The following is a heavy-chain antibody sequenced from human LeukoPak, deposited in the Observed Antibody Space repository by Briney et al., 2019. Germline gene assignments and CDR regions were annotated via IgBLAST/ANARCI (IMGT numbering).Heavy chain of an antibody. CDR2: IQPADSQT. V-gene: IGHV5-51*01. Sequence: GESLKIPCMGSGYRFTTYWIDWVRQVPGKGLEWMGLIQPADSQTRYNPSFQGQVTLSDDKSINTAYLQWSSLRPSDTAIYYCARRLRTGGFDIWGQGTEVTVSS. CDR3: ARRLRTGGFDI. D-gene: IGHD1-1*01. J-gene: IGHJ3*02. CDR1: GYRFTTYW.